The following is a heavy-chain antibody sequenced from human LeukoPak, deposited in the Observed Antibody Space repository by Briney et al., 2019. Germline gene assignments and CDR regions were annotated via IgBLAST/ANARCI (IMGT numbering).Heavy chain of an antibody. CDR2: IHDSGST. J-gene: IGHJ4*02. V-gene: IGHV4-59*08. D-gene: IGHD6-25*01. Sequence: SETLSLTCSVSVGSISSYYWSCIRQPPGKGLEWIALIHDSGSTNYNPSLKSRVTLSLDTSKNRFSLKLSSVTAADTAVYYCAIGSHPCQYWGQGTLVTVSS. CDR3: AIGSHPCQY. CDR1: VGSISSYY.